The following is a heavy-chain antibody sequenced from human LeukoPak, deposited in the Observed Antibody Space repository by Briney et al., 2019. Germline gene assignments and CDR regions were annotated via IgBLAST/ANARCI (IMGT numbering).Heavy chain of an antibody. D-gene: IGHD3-10*01. V-gene: IGHV1-69*13. Sequence: ASVKVSCKASGGTFTSYAISWVRQAPGQGLEWMGGIIPIFGTANYAQKFQGRVTITADESTSTAYMELSSLRSEDAAVYYCARGFGELLPFDYWGQGTLVTVSS. CDR2: IIPIFGTA. CDR3: ARGFGELLPFDY. CDR1: GGTFTSYA. J-gene: IGHJ4*02.